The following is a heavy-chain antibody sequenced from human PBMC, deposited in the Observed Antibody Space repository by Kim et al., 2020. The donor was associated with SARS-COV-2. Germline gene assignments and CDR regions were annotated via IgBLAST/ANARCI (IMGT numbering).Heavy chain of an antibody. D-gene: IGHD5-18*01. Sequence: AAPVKGRFTISRDDSKNTLYLQMNSLKTEDTAVYYCTTGRNTAMVTDIDYWGQGTLVTVSS. CDR3: TTGRNTAMVTDIDY. J-gene: IGHJ4*02. V-gene: IGHV3-15*01.